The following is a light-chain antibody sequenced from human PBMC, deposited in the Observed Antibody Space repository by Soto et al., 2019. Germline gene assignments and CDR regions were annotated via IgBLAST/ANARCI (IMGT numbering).Light chain of an antibody. V-gene: IGLV2-14*01. CDR2: AVS. CDR3: SSYSSSSTLVV. CDR1: SSVVGGFLY. Sequence: QSVLTQPASVSGSPGQSITISCTGTSSVVGGFLYVSWFQQHPGKAPKLMIYAVSNRPSGISNRFSGSKSGNTASLTISGLQAEDEADYYCSSYSSSSTLVVFGGGTKVTVL. J-gene: IGLJ2*01.